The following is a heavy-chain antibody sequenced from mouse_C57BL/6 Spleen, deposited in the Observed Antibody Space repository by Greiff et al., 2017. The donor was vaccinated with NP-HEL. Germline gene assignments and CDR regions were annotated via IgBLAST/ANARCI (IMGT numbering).Heavy chain of an antibody. CDR2: ISSGGSYT. CDR3: ARPELGRFDY. D-gene: IGHD4-1*01. Sequence: EVQVVESGGDLVKPGGSLKLSCAASGFTFSSYGMSWVRQTPDKRLEWVATISSGGSYTYYPDSGKGRFTISRDNAKNTLYLQMSSLKSEDTAMYYCARPELGRFDYWGQGTTLTVSS. V-gene: IGHV5-6*01. CDR1: GFTFSSYG. J-gene: IGHJ2*01.